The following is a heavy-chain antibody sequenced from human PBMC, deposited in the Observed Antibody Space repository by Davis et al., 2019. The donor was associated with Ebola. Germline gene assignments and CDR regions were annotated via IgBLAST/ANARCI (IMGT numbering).Heavy chain of an antibody. CDR2: IYHSGVT. V-gene: IGHV4-59*08. J-gene: IGHJ6*04. CDR3: ARRQRIYGGNGSYYYGMDV. CDR1: GGSISSYY. D-gene: IGHD4-23*01. Sequence: MPSETLSLTCTVSGGSISSYYWSWIRQPPGKGLEWIGYIYHSGVTNHNPSLKSRVTISVDTSKNQFSLRLSSVTAADTAMYYCARRQRIYGGNGSYYYGMDVWGKGTTVTVSS.